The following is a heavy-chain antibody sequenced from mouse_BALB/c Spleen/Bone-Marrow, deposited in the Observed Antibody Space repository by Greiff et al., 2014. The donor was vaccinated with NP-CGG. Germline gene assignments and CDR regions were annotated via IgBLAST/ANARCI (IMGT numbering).Heavy chain of an antibody. D-gene: IGHD2-12*01. Sequence: VQLVESGAELARPGASVKLSCKASGFTFTNYWMHWVKQRPGQGLEWIGTIFPADGDTRYTQKFKGKATLTADKSSTTAYMQLSSLTSEDTAVYYGAREENTTTQFAYWGQGTLVTVSA. J-gene: IGHJ3*01. CDR2: IFPADGDT. CDR1: GFTFTNYW. V-gene: IGHV1-87*01. CDR3: AREENTTTQFAY.